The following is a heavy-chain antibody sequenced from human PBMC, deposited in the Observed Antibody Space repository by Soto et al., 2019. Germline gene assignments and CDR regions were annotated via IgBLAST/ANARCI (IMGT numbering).Heavy chain of an antibody. J-gene: IGHJ4*02. Sequence: SETLSLTCAVYGGSFSGYYWSWIRQPPGKGLEWIGEINHSGSTNYNPSLKSRVTISVDTSKNQFSLKLSSVTAADTAVYYCAGTYYYDSSGFWRLWGQGTLVTVSS. V-gene: IGHV4-34*01. CDR3: AGTYYYDSSGFWRL. D-gene: IGHD3-22*01. CDR2: INHSGST. CDR1: GGSFSGYY.